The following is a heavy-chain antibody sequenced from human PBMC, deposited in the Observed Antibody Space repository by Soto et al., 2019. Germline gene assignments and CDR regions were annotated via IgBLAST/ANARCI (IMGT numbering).Heavy chain of an antibody. CDR1: RFTFSNFA. D-gene: IGHD3-16*01. Sequence: QVQLVESGGGVVQPGKSLRLSCAASRFTFSNFAVHWVRRAPCQGLDWVARISYDGDNKYYADSVKGRFTISRDIPRNTRYLQMTSLRAEDTAVYYCSRDLGCLGYDGMDVWGHGTTVTVSS. CDR3: SRDLGCLGYDGMDV. J-gene: IGHJ6*02. CDR2: ISYDGDNK. V-gene: IGHV3-30-3*01.